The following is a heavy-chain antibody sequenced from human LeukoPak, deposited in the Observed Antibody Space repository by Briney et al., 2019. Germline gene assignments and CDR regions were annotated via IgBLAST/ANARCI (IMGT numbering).Heavy chain of an antibody. V-gene: IGHV3-23*01. D-gene: IGHD3-22*01. CDR3: AKEGYEIVVVIIDY. CDR2: ISGSGGST. Sequence: GRSLRLSCVASGFTFSSYAMSWVRQAPGKGLEWVSAISGSGGSTYYADSVKGRFTISRDNSKNTLYLQMNSLRAEDAAVYYCAKEGYEIVVVIIDYWGQGTLVTVSS. J-gene: IGHJ4*02. CDR1: GFTFSSYA.